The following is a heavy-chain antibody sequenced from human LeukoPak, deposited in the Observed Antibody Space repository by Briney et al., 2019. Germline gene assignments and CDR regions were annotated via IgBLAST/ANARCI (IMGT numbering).Heavy chain of an antibody. CDR3: ARTASSGYFYFDY. J-gene: IGHJ4*02. D-gene: IGHD3-22*01. CDR1: GFTFSTYS. CDR2: ISSSSSYM. Sequence: GGSLRLSCAASGFTFSTYSMNWGRQARGKGLEWVSSISSSSSYMYYGDSVKGRFAISRDNAQNSLYLQMNSLRAEDTAVYYCARTASSGYFYFDYCGQGPLLPVSS. V-gene: IGHV3-21*04.